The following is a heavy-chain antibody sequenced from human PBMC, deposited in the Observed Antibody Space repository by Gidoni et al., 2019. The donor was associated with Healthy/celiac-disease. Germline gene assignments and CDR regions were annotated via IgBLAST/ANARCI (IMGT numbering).Heavy chain of an antibody. CDR2: IIPIFGTA. Sequence: QVQLGQSGAEVKKPGSSGKVSCKASGGTFSSYAISWLGQAPGQGLEWMGGIIPIFGTANYAQKFQGRVTITADESTSPAYMELSSLRSEDTAVYYCARIAVAAALDYWGQGTLVTVSS. CDR3: ARIAVAAALDY. D-gene: IGHD6-19*01. CDR1: GGTFSSYA. V-gene: IGHV1-69*01. J-gene: IGHJ4*02.